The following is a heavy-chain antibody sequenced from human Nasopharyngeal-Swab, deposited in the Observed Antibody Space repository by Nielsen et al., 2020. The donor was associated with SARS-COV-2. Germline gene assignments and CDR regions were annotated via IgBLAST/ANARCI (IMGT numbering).Heavy chain of an antibody. J-gene: IGHJ4*02. V-gene: IGHV3-23*01. CDR2: IIGSGDISGSGGST. Sequence: GGSLRLSCVASGYSFRTYGMSWVRQAPGKGLEWVAAIIGSGDISGSGGSTYYADSVKGRFTISRDNSKNTVSLQMNSLRPEDTALYYCTKGRADYSNPSFDNWGQGTLVTVS. CDR3: TKGRADYSNPSFDN. CDR1: GYSFRTYG. D-gene: IGHD4-11*01.